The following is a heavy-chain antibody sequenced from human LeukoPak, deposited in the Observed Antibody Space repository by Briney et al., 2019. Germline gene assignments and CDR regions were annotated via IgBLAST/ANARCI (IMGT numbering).Heavy chain of an antibody. CDR1: GLNFNTYS. CDR3: AKERDPRNGDFES. D-gene: IGHD3-10*01. CDR2: ISGTSTSI. V-gene: IGHV3-21*01. Sequence: NPGGSLRLSCAASGLNFNTYSMNWIRQAPGKGLEWVSSISGTSTSIYYADSVKGRFTISRDNAKNSVYLQMNSLRVEDTAVYYCAKERDPRNGDFESWGQGTLVTVSS. J-gene: IGHJ4*02.